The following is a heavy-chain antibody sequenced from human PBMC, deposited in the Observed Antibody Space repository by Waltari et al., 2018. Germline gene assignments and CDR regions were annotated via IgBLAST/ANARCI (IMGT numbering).Heavy chain of an antibody. D-gene: IGHD7-27*01. V-gene: IGHV4-31*03. CDR3: ARVDQGPTGGSWYFDL. Sequence: QVQLQESGPGLVKPSQTLSLTCPVSGGSISSGGSYWRWIRQHPGKGLEWIGYIYYSGSTYYNPSLKSRVTISVDTSKNQFSLKLSSVTAADTAVYYCARVDQGPTGGSWYFDLWGRGTLVTVSS. CDR2: IYYSGST. J-gene: IGHJ2*01. CDR1: GGSISSGGSY.